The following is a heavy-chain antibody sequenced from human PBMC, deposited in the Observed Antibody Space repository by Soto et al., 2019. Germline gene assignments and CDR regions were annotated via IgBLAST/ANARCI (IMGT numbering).Heavy chain of an antibody. CDR2: IYSGGST. J-gene: IGHJ6*02. D-gene: IGHD6-6*01. CDR3: ARGMYSSSIYYYYGLDV. CDR1: GFTVSSNY. V-gene: IGHV3-53*01. Sequence: PWGSLRLSCAASGFTVSSNYMSWVRQAPGKGLEWVSVIYSGGSTYYADSVKGRFTISRDNSKNTLYLQMNSLRAEDTAVYYCARGMYSSSIYYYYGLDVWGQGTTVTVSS.